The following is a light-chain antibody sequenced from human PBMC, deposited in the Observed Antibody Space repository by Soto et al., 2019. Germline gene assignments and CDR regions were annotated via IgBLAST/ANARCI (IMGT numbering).Light chain of an antibody. V-gene: IGLV2-14*01. CDR2: DVS. J-gene: IGLJ1*01. CDR3: GSYTTSSNYV. Sequence: SALTQPPSASGSPVHTITISCTGPRSDIDAYNYVSLSQQHPAKAPTLMIYDVSNWPSGISNRFSGSTSGHPASLTISGLQAEDKVDYYCGSYTTSSNYVFGTGTKVTVL. CDR1: RSDIDAYNY.